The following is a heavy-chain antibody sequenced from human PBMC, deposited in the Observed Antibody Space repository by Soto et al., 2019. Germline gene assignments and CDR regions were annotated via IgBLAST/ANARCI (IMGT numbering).Heavy chain of an antibody. V-gene: IGHV1-18*01. J-gene: IGHJ4*02. D-gene: IGHD3-3*01. CDR2: ISPHNGDT. Sequence: QVQLVQSGGEGKKPGASVKVSCKASGYTFSSYGINWVRQAPGQGLEWMGWISPHNGDTKTAQRFQGRVSMTTDTSTTTAYMELRSLRSDDTAVYYCASRGDLMFPGPWDYWGQGTLVTVSS. CDR1: GYTFSSYG. CDR3: ASRGDLMFPGPWDY.